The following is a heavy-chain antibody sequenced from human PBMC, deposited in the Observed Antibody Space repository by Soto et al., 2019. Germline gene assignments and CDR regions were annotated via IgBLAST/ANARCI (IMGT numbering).Heavy chain of an antibody. Sequence: QVQLVQSGAEVKKPGSSVKVSCKASGGTFSSYAISWVRQAPVQGREWMGGIIPIFGTANYAQKFQGRVTITADESTSTAYMELSSLGSEDTAVYYCARWVGSSSSGYYYYGMDVWGQGTTVTVSS. CDR1: GGTFSSYA. D-gene: IGHD6-6*01. J-gene: IGHJ6*02. CDR2: IIPIFGTA. V-gene: IGHV1-69*01. CDR3: ARWVGSSSSGYYYYGMDV.